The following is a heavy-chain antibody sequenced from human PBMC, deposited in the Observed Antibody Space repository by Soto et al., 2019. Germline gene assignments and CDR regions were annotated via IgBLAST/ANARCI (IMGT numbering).Heavy chain of an antibody. D-gene: IGHD5-18*01. CDR3: ARDRQQLWLPLYFDY. CDR1: VFTFISYS. V-gene: IGHV3-48*02. Sequence: GWSLRLSCASSVFTFISYSMNWVRQAPGKGLEWVSYISSSSTIYYADSVKGRFTISRDNAKNSLYLQMNSLRDEDTAVYYCARDRQQLWLPLYFDYWGQGTLVTVSS. CDR2: ISSSSTI. J-gene: IGHJ4*02.